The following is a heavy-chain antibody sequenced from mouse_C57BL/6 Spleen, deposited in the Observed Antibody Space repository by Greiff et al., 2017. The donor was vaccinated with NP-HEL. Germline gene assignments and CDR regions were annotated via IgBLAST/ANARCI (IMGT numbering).Heavy chain of an antibody. CDR2: INPNNGGT. CDR3: AREGGYRYYYAMDY. J-gene: IGHJ4*01. D-gene: IGHD2-2*01. CDR1: GYTFTDYY. Sequence: EVQLQQSGPELVKPGASVKISCKASGYTFTDYYMNWVKQSHGKSLEWIGDINPNNGGTSYNQKFKGKATLTVDKSSSTAYMELRSLTSEDSAVYYCAREGGYRYYYAMDYWGQGTSVTVSS. V-gene: IGHV1-26*01.